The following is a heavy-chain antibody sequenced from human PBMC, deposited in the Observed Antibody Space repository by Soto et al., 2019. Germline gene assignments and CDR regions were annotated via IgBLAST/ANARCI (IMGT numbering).Heavy chain of an antibody. D-gene: IGHD1-26*01. CDR3: ARLGGSYAVPHFDY. Sequence: SETLSLTCTVSGGSISSGDYYWSWIRQPPGKGLEWIGYIYYSGSTYYNPSLKSRDTISVDTSKNQFSLKLSSVTAADTAVYYCARLGGSYAVPHFDYWGQGTLVTVSS. CDR1: GGSISSGDYY. CDR2: IYYSGST. J-gene: IGHJ4*02. V-gene: IGHV4-30-4*01.